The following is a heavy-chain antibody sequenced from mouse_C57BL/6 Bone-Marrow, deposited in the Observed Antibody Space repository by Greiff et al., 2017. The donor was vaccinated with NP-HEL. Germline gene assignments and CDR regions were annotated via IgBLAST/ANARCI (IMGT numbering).Heavy chain of an antibody. CDR1: GFTFSDYG. CDR2: ISHLAYSI. Sequence: EVMLVESGGGLVQPGGSLKLSCAASGFTFSDYGMAWVRQAPRKGLEWVAFISHLAYSIYYADTVTGRFTISRENAKNTLYLEMSSLRSEDTAMYYCARGGIDYGGGFDYWGQGTTLTVSS. D-gene: IGHD1-1*01. J-gene: IGHJ2*01. CDR3: ARGGIDYGGGFDY. V-gene: IGHV5-15*04.